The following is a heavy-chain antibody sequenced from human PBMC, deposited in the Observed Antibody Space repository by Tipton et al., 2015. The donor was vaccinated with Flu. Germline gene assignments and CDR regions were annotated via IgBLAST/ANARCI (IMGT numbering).Heavy chain of an antibody. D-gene: IGHD3-22*01. Sequence: SLRLSCAASGFTFSSYGMHWVRQAPGKGLEWVAVIWYDGSNKYYADSVKGRFTISRDNSKNTLYLQMNSLRAEDTAVYYCAREKISSIVVVITEYYYYFGMDDWAQGTTVTVSS. CDR1: GFTFSSYG. J-gene: IGHJ6*02. CDR3: AREKISSIVVVITEYYYYFGMDD. V-gene: IGHV3-33*01. CDR2: IWYDGSNK.